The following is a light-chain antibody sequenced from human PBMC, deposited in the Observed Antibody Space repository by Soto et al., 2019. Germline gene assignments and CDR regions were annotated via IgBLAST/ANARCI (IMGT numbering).Light chain of an antibody. Sequence: EIVLTQSPGTLSLSPWERATLSCRASESVSSRYLAWYQQKPGQAPRLLIYGASSRATGIPDRFSGSGSGIDFTLTISRLEPEDFAVYYCQQYGNSRTFGQGTKVDIK. CDR1: ESVSSRY. J-gene: IGKJ1*01. CDR3: QQYGNSRT. CDR2: GAS. V-gene: IGKV3-20*01.